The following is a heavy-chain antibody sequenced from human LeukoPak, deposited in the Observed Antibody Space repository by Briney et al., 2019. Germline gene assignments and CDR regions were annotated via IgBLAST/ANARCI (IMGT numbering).Heavy chain of an antibody. Sequence: GGSLRLSCTASGLLFGDYAMTWARQVPGKGLEWLGCIRSKAYGGTAEYAASVKGRFTISRDDSKSVAYVQMNSLKTEDTAVYHCTVQVVPSDNWFDPWGQGTLVTVSS. CDR1: GLLFGDYA. V-gene: IGHV3-49*04. CDR3: TVQVVPSDNWFDP. D-gene: IGHD2-2*01. CDR2: IRSKAYGGTA. J-gene: IGHJ5*02.